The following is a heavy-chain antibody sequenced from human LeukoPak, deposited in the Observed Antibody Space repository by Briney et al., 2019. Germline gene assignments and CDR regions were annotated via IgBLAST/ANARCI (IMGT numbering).Heavy chain of an antibody. V-gene: IGHV4-34*01. J-gene: IGHJ4*02. Sequence: PSETLSLTCAVYGGSFSGYYWSWIRQPPGKGLEWIGEINHSGSTNYNPSLKSRVTISVDTSKNQFSLKLSSVTAADTAVYYCARHYGDYGIDYWGQGTLVTVSS. D-gene: IGHD4-17*01. CDR3: ARHYGDYGIDY. CDR1: GGSFSGYY. CDR2: INHSGST.